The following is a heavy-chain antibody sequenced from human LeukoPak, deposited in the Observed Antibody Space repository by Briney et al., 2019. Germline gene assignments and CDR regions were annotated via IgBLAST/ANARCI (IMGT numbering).Heavy chain of an antibody. CDR3: VKDWRDESNCGGDCLQY. CDR2: ISVSGGGT. Sequence: GGSLRLSCGASGFTFSAYSMTWVRQAPGKGLDWVSSISVSGGGTYYADFVRGRFTISRDNSKNTLYLHMNSLRAEDTAVYYCVKDWRDESNCGGDCLQYWGQGTLVTVSS. CDR1: GFTFSAYS. D-gene: IGHD2-21*02. V-gene: IGHV3-23*01. J-gene: IGHJ4*02.